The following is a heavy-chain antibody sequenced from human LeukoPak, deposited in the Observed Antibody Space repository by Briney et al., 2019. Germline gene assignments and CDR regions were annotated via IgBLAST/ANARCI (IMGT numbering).Heavy chain of an antibody. CDR3: ARRRSIAVAGTSNWFDP. CDR1: GYTFTSYD. J-gene: IGHJ5*02. D-gene: IGHD6-19*01. V-gene: IGHV1-8*03. CDR2: MNPNSGNT. Sequence: GASVKVSFKASGYTFTSYDINWVRQATGQGLEWMGWMNPNSGNTGYAQKFQGRVTITRNTSISTAYMELSSLRSEDTAVYYCARRRSIAVAGTSNWFDPWGQGTLVTVSS.